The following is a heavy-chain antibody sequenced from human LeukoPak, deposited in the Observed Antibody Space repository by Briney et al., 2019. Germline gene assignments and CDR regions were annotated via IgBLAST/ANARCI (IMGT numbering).Heavy chain of an antibody. Sequence: PSETLSLTCAVYGGSFSGYYWSWIRQPPGKGLEWIGEINHSGSTNYNPSLKSRVTISVDTSKNQFSLKLSSVTAADTAVYYCARLGGYSYGGDYWGQGTLVTVSS. CDR3: ARLGGYSYGGDY. CDR2: INHSGST. J-gene: IGHJ4*02. CDR1: GGSFSGYY. V-gene: IGHV4-34*01. D-gene: IGHD5-18*01.